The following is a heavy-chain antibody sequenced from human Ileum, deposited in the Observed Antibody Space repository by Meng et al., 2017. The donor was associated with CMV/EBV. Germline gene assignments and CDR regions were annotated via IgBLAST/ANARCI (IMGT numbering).Heavy chain of an antibody. V-gene: IGHV3-33*06. J-gene: IGHJ5*02. CDR1: GFTFSSYA. Sequence: GESLKISCVASGFTFSSYAMHWVRQAPGKGLEWVAIIWYDGSNKYFADSVKGRFTISRDNAKNTLYLQMSSLRADDTAVYYCAKGNSNGYGDWFDPWGQGTLVTVSS. CDR3: AKGNSNGYGDWFDP. D-gene: IGHD3-22*01. CDR2: IWYDGSNK.